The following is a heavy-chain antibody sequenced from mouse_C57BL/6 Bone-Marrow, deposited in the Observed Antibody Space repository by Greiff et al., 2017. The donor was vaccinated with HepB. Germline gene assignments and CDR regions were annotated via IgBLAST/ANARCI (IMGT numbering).Heavy chain of an antibody. V-gene: IGHV1-82*01. Sequence: LQESGPELVKPGASVKISCKASGYAFSSSWMNWVKQRPGKGLEWIGRIYPGDGDTNYNGKFKGKATLTADKSSSTAYMQLSSLTSEDSAVYFCGLHYGSSRDYAMDYWGQGTSVTVSS. CDR2: IYPGDGDT. D-gene: IGHD1-1*01. CDR3: GLHYGSSRDYAMDY. CDR1: GYAFSSSW. J-gene: IGHJ4*01.